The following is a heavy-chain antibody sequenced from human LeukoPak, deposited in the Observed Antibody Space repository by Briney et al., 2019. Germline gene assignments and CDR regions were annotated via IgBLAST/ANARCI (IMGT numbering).Heavy chain of an antibody. V-gene: IGHV1-8*02. CDR1: GYTFTTYD. CDR2: MNPNSGNT. J-gene: IGHJ5*02. CDR3: AIGKVASRRGSWFDP. D-gene: IGHD6-6*01. Sequence: ASVKVSCKTSGYTFTTYDINWVRQATGQGLEWMGWMNPNSGNTGYAQKFQGRVSMTRNTSISTAYMDLSSLTSEDTAVYYCAIGKVASRRGSWFDPWGQGTLVTVSS.